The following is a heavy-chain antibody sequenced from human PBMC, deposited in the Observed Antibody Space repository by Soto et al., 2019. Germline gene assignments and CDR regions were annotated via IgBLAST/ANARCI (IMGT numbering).Heavy chain of an antibody. Sequence: QVPLVQSGAEVKKPGASVKGSCKVSGYTLTELSMHWVRQAPGKGLEWMGGFDPEDGETIYAQKFQGRVTMTEDTSTDTDYMELSSLRSEDTAVYYCATGYDFWSGYKVYNWFDPWGQGTLGTVSS. CDR3: ATGYDFWSGYKVYNWFDP. CDR2: FDPEDGET. CDR1: GYTLTELS. J-gene: IGHJ5*02. D-gene: IGHD3-3*01. V-gene: IGHV1-24*01.